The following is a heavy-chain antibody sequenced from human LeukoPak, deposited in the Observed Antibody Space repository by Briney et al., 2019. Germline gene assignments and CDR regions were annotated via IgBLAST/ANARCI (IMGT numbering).Heavy chain of an antibody. J-gene: IGHJ4*02. CDR2: IYHSGGT. Sequence: SETLSLTCAVSGGSISSSGYSWSWIRQPPGKGLEWIGYIYHSGGTYYNPSLRSRVTISVDRSSNQFSLKLTSVTAADTAVYYCARTYFFDYWGQGTLVTVSS. CDR1: GGSISSSGYS. V-gene: IGHV4-30-2*01. CDR3: ARTYFFDY.